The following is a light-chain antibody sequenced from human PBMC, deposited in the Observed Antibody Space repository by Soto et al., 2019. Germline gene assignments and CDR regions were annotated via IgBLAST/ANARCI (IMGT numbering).Light chain of an antibody. CDR2: QVT. CDR1: TRDIAGYNY. CDR3: TSFSSSTSLYV. J-gene: IGLJ1*01. Sequence: QSALTQPASVSGSRGQSITISCTGTTRDIAGYNYISWYQQLPGKAPKLMIYQVTIRPSGISNRFPGSKSGNTASLTISGLQAEDEADYYCTSFSSSTSLYVFGTGTKVTVL. V-gene: IGLV2-14*01.